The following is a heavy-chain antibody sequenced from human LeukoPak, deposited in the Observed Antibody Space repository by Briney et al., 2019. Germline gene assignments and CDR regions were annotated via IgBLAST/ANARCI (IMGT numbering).Heavy chain of an antibody. V-gene: IGHV3-23*01. CDR2: ITTGDGNT. CDR1: GFTFTNYA. CDR3: AKDGGLWVSAHWGDS. J-gene: IGHJ4*02. Sequence: PGGSLRLSCAASGFTFTNYAMSWVRQVPGKGLKWVSTITTGDGNTYYADSVKGRFTVSRDDSKNTLYLQMNSLRAEDTAVYYCAKDGGLWVSAHWGDSWGRGTLVTVSS. D-gene: IGHD7-27*01.